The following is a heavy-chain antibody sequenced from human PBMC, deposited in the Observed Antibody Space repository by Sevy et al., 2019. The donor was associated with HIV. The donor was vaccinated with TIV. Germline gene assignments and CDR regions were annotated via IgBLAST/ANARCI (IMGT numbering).Heavy chain of an antibody. D-gene: IGHD4-17*01. CDR1: GFTFSSYW. J-gene: IGHJ6*02. V-gene: IGHV3-74*01. CDR2: INGDGGSA. CDR3: ARAYAHYGDSIGFYYGMDV. Sequence: GGSLRLSCAASGFTFSSYWMHWVRQAPGKGLLWVSLINGDGGSANYADSGRGRFIISGENAKNTLYLQMNSLRAEDTAMYYCARAYAHYGDSIGFYYGMDVWGQGITVTVSS.